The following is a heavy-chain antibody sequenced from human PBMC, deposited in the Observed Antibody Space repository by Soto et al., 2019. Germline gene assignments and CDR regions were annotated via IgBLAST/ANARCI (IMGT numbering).Heavy chain of an antibody. Sequence: VSVKVSCKASGYTFTSYAMHWVRQAPGQRLEWMGWINAGNGNTKYSQKFQGRVTITRDTSASTAYMELSSLRSEDAAVYYCAREGCGGTVTTCWFDPWGQGTLVTVSS. D-gene: IGHD4-4*01. CDR3: AREGCGGTVTTCWFDP. J-gene: IGHJ5*02. CDR2: INAGNGNT. CDR1: GYTFTSYA. V-gene: IGHV1-3*01.